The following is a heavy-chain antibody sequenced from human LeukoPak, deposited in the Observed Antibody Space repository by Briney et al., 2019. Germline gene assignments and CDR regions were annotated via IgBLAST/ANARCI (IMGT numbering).Heavy chain of an antibody. V-gene: IGHV3-30*18. Sequence: GRSLRLSCAASGFTFSSYGMHWVRQAPGKGLEWVAVISYDGSNKYYADSVKGRFTISRDNSKNTLYLQMNSLRAEDTAVYYCAKESHYYGPKGGMDVWGQGTTVTVSS. J-gene: IGHJ6*02. CDR3: AKESHYYGPKGGMDV. CDR1: GFTFSSYG. CDR2: ISYDGSNK. D-gene: IGHD3-10*01.